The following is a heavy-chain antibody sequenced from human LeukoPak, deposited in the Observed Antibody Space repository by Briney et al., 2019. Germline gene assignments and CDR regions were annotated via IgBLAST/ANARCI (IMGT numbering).Heavy chain of an antibody. V-gene: IGHV3-23*01. CDR3: ARVRNLVPDY. CDR1: EFIFPKYG. Sequence: GGSLRLSCSASEFIFPKYGMNWVRQAPGKGLEWVSSISNTGGSTYYADSVKGRFTISRDNAKNSLYLQMNSLRAEDTAVYYCARVRNLVPDYWGQGTLVTVSS. CDR2: ISNTGGST. J-gene: IGHJ4*02. D-gene: IGHD6-13*01.